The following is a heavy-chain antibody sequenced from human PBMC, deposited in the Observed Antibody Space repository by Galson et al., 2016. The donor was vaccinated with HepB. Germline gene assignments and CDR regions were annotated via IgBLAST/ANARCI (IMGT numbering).Heavy chain of an antibody. V-gene: IGHV4-31*03. CDR2: IYYTGST. D-gene: IGHD2-8*01. Sequence: TLSLTCTVSGGSISSGGSYWGWLRQRPGKGLEWIGYIYYTGSTSYSPSLKGRVAISIDTSNNQFSLKLRSVTAADTAVYYCAREVNYATAAYYFYYWGQGTLVTVSS. CDR1: GGSISSGGSY. J-gene: IGHJ4*02. CDR3: AREVNYATAAYYFYY.